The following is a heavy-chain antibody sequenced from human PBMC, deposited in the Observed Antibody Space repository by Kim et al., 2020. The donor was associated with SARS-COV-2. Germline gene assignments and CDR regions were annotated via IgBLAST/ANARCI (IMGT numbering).Heavy chain of an antibody. D-gene: IGHD1-26*01. Sequence: YISVNSATIYYADAVKGRFTISRDNAKNSLYLQMNSLRDEDTALYYFSSRIGKLAGTNWGQATLVTFSS. CDR2: ISVNSATI. CDR3: SSRIGKLAGTN. J-gene: IGHJ4*02. V-gene: IGHV3-48*02.